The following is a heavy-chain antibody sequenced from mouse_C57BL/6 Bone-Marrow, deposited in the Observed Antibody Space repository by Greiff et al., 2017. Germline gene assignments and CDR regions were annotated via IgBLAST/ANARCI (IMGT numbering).Heavy chain of an antibody. Sequence: QVQLQQSGAELVRPGASVTLSCKASGYTFTDYEMHWVKQTPVHGLEWIGAIDPETGGTAYNQKFKGKAILTADKSSSTAYMELRSLTSEDSAVYYCTRDCGSSYFDYGGQGTTLTVSS. CDR3: TRDCGSSYFDY. J-gene: IGHJ2*01. V-gene: IGHV1-15*01. CDR1: GYTFTDYE. D-gene: IGHD1-1*01. CDR2: IDPETGGT.